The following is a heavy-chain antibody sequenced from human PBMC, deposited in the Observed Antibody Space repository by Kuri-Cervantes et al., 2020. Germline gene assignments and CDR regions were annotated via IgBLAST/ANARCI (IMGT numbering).Heavy chain of an antibody. CDR3: ARDANDILNDY. J-gene: IGHJ4*02. D-gene: IGHD3-9*01. CDR1: GFTFDDYA. Sequence: SLKISCAASGFTFDDYAMHWVRQAPGKGLEWVSGISWNSGSIGYADSVKGRFTISRDNAKNSLYLQMNSLRAEDTALYYCARDANDILNDYWGQGTLVTVSS. CDR2: ISWNSGSI. V-gene: IGHV3-9*01.